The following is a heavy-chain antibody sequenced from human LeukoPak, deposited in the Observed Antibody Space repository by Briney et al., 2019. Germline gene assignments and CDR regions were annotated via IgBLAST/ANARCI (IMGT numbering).Heavy chain of an antibody. CDR3: TRPLYGSSGGRFDY. CDR2: IRSKANTYAT. CDR1: GFTFSGSA. J-gene: IGHJ4*02. Sequence: GGSLRLSCAASGFTFSGSAMHWVRQASGKGLEWLGRIRSKANTYATAYAASVKGRFTISRDDSKDTAYLQMNSLKTEDTAVYYCTRPLYGSSGGRFDYWGQGTLVTVSS. D-gene: IGHD3-22*01. V-gene: IGHV3-73*01.